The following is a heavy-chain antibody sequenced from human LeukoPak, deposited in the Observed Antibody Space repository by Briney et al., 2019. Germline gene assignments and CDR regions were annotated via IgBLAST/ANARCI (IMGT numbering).Heavy chain of an antibody. D-gene: IGHD3-9*01. CDR1: GDSISTYY. V-gene: IGHV4-4*07. Sequence: SETLSLTCTVSGDSISTYYWSWIRQPAGKGLEWIGRIYTSGSTNYNPSLKSRVTISVDTSKNQFSLKLSSVTAADTAVYYCAREDILTGYPDYWGQGTLVTVSS. J-gene: IGHJ4*02. CDR2: IYTSGST. CDR3: AREDILTGYPDY.